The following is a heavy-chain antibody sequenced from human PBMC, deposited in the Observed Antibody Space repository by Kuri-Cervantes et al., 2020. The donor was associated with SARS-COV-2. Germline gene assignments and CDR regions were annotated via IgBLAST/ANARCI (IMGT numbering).Heavy chain of an antibody. D-gene: IGHD6-13*01. J-gene: IGHJ4*02. V-gene: IGHV4-31*02. CDR1: GDSISSSGYY. Sequence: SETLFLTCVVSGDSISSSGYYWNWIRQHPGKGLEWIGYVYYSGDTYYNPSLKSRVSISAQTSQNQFSLRLTSVTAADTAVYYCARDSYSSSWSQYDYWGQGTLVTVSS. CDR3: ARDSYSSSWSQYDY. CDR2: VYYSGDT.